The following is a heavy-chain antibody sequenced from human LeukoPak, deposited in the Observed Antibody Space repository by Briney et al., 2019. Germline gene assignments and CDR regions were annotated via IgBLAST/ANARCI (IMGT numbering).Heavy chain of an antibody. V-gene: IGHV3-9*01. Sequence: GGSLRLSCAASGFTFDDYAMHWVRQAPGMGLEWVSGISWNSGTIVYGDSVKGRFTISRDNAKNSLYLQLNNLRAEDTALYYCAKDLNHFGYTYGHPLDYWGQGTLVTVSS. CDR2: ISWNSGTI. CDR3: AKDLNHFGYTYGHPLDY. CDR1: GFTFDDYA. D-gene: IGHD5-18*01. J-gene: IGHJ4*02.